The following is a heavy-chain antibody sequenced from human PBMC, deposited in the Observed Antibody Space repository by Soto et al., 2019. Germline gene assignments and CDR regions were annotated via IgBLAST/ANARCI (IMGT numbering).Heavy chain of an antibody. CDR2: INHSGST. Sequence: SETLSLTCAVYGGCFSGYYWSWIRQPPGQGLEWIGEINHSGSTNYNPSLKSRVTISVDTSKNQFSLKLSSVTAADTAVYYCARAGGVWYYYGSGSYYAAGLLDNYYYYGMDVWGQGTTVTVSS. D-gene: IGHD3-10*01. V-gene: IGHV4-34*01. J-gene: IGHJ6*02. CDR1: GGCFSGYY. CDR3: ARAGGVWYYYGSGSYYAAGLLDNYYYYGMDV.